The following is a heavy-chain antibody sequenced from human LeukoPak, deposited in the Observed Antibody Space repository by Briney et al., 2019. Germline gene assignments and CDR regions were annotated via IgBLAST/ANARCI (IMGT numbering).Heavy chain of an antibody. V-gene: IGHV4-39*01. J-gene: IGHJ4*02. D-gene: IGHD3-22*01. Sequence: SETLSLTCTVSGGSINTKTHYWACIRQTPGKGLEWIGSVFYNGNTYYSPSLKSRVTISVDTSKNQFSLRLTSVTAADTAVYYCAKHGEDDSGYYADFFDHYGQGTLVTVSS. CDR3: AKHGEDDSGYYADFFDH. CDR1: GGSINTKTHY. CDR2: VFYNGNT.